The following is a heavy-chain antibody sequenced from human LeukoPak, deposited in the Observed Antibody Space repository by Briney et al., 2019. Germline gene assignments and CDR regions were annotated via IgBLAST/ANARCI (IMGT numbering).Heavy chain of an antibody. CDR1: GYSISSGYY. CDR2: IYHSGST. J-gene: IGHJ4*02. CDR3: ARDPGCSGGSCYSFYY. Sequence: SETLSLTCTVSGYSISSGYYWGWIRQPPGKGLEWIGSIYHSGSTYYNPSLKRRITISVDTSKNPFSLKLSSVPAADTAVYYCARDPGCSGGSCYSFYYWGQGTLVTVSS. D-gene: IGHD2-15*01. V-gene: IGHV4-38-2*02.